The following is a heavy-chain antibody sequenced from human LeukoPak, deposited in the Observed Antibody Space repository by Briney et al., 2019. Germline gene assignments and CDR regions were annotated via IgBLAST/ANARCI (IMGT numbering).Heavy chain of an antibody. CDR2: ISGSGGST. J-gene: IGHJ4*02. V-gene: IGHV3-23*01. CDR1: GFTFNNYW. D-gene: IGHD3-22*01. CDR3: AKSYYDSSGYYYLGY. Sequence: GALRLSCAASGFTFNNYWMSWVRQAPGKGLEWVSAISGSGGSTYYADSVKGRFTISRDNSKNTLYLQMNSLRAEDTAVYYCAKSYYDSSGYYYLGYWGQGTLVTVSS.